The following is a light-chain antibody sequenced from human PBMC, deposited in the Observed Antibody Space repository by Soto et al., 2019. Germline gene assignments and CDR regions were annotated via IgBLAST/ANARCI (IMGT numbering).Light chain of an antibody. J-gene: IGKJ5*01. CDR1: QSVSSSY. CDR3: QQYSSSLL. V-gene: IGKV3-20*01. CDR2: GSS. Sequence: EIVLTQSPGTLSLVPGERATLSCRASQSVSSSYLAWYQQNPGQAPRLLIDGSSSSATVIPNMCSGSGAGTDFTLTISLLQPDDSAVYYCQQYSSSLLFGQGTRLEI.